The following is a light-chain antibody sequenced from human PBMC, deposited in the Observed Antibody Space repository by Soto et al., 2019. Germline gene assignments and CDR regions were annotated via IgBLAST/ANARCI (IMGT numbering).Light chain of an antibody. CDR2: GAS. Sequence: EIVMTQSPATLSVSPGERATLSCRASQSVSSNLAWYQQKPGQAPRLLIYGASTRATGIPARFSGSVSGTEFTLTISSLQSEDFAVYYCQQYNNWLTFGQGTKVEIK. V-gene: IGKV3-15*01. CDR3: QQYNNWLT. J-gene: IGKJ1*01. CDR1: QSVSSN.